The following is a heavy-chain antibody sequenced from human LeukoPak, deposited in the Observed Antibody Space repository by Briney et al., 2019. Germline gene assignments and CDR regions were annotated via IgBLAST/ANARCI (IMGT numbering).Heavy chain of an antibody. Sequence: TSDTHSLTCPVYGGSSSGYYWTLIRQTPGKGLEWIGEISHTGLTGSNPSLKSRVTLFVDSSKKQFSLRMTSVTAADTGVYYCARVPDITARPCDTWGPGTLVTVSS. V-gene: IGHV4-34*01. CDR3: ARVPDITARPCDT. CDR2: ISHTGLT. D-gene: IGHD1-1*01. CDR1: GGSSSGYY. J-gene: IGHJ5*02.